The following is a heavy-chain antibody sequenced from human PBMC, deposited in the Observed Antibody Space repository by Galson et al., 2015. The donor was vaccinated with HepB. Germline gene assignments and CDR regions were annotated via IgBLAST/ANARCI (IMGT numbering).Heavy chain of an antibody. CDR3: ARRYGGNSEPPSAFDI. CDR2: IYPGDSDT. CDR1: GYSFTSYW. Sequence: QSGAEVKKPGESLKISCKGSGYSFTSYWIGWVHQMPGKGLEWMGIIYPGDSDTRYSPSFQGQVTISADKSISTAYLQWSSLKASDTAMYYCARRYGGNSEPPSAFDIWGQGTMVTVSS. V-gene: IGHV5-51*07. D-gene: IGHD4-23*01. J-gene: IGHJ3*02.